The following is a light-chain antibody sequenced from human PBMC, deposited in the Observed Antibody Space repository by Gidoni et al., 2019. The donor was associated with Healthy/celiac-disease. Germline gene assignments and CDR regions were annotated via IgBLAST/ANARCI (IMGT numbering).Light chain of an antibody. CDR3: QSYDSSLSVHVV. Sequence: QSVLTQPPSVSGAPGQRVPISCPGSSSNNGAGYDVPWYQQLPGTAPKLLIYGNSNRPSGVPVRFSVSKSGTSASLAITGLQAEDEADYYCQSYDSSLSVHVVFGGGTKLTVL. CDR2: GNS. V-gene: IGLV1-40*01. CDR1: SSNNGAGYD. J-gene: IGLJ2*01.